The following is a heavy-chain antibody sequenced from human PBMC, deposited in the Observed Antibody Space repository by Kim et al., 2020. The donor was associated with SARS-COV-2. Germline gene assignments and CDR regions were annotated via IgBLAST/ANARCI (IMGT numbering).Heavy chain of an antibody. J-gene: IGHJ4*02. D-gene: IGHD3-16*01. Sequence: GGSLRLSCAASGFIFSAYSMNWVRQAPGQGLEWISYIRYSGKRIYYADSVKGRFTISTDNAKNSLYLQMNSLRDEDTAVYYCARDDKFAFDYWGQGILVTVSS. CDR1: GFIFSAYS. CDR2: IRYSGKRI. V-gene: IGHV3-48*02. CDR3: ARDDKFAFDY.